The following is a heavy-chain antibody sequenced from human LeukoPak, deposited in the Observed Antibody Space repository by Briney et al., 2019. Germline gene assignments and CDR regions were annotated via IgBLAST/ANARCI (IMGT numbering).Heavy chain of an antibody. CDR3: ECGYGRFDY. Sequence: PGGSLRLSCAASGFIFDDHGMHWVRQAPGKGLEWVSGISWSSGIIGYADSVKGRFTISRDNAKNSLYLQMNSLRAEDTAVYYCECGYGRFDYWGQGTLVTVSS. V-gene: IGHV3-9*01. CDR1: GFIFDDHG. CDR2: ISWSSGII. J-gene: IGHJ4*02. D-gene: IGHD5-12*01.